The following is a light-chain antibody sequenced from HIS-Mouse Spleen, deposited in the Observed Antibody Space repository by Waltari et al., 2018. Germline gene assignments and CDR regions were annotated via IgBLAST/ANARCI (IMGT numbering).Light chain of an antibody. J-gene: IGLJ2*01. CDR3: CSYAGSSTFEV. Sequence: QSALTQPASVSGSPGQSITISCTGTSSDFGTYNLVPWYQQHPGKAPKLMIYEGSKRPSGVSNRFSGSKSGNTASLIISGLQAEDEADYYCCSYAGSSTFEVFGGGTKLTVL. CDR2: EGS. V-gene: IGLV2-23*03. CDR1: SSDFGTYNL.